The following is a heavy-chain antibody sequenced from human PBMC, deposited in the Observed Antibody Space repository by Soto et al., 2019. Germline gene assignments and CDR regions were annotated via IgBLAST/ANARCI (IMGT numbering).Heavy chain of an antibody. J-gene: IGHJ4*02. CDR2: ISESGRGT. V-gene: IGHV3-23*01. CDR3: ARGMTTPDS. CDR1: GFTLSNYA. Sequence: PWGSLRLSCAASGFTLSNYAMTWVRQAPGKGLEWVSAISESGRGTYYADSVKGRFTISRDDSKNTLYLQMNSLRAEDKAIYYCARGMTTPDSWGQGTLVTVSS. D-gene: IGHD1-1*01.